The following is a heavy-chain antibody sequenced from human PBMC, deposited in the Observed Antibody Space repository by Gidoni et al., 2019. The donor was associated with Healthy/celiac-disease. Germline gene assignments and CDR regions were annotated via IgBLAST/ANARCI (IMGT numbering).Heavy chain of an antibody. D-gene: IGHD2-15*01. CDR3: ARVDCSGGSCYLHYGMDV. Sequence: QVQLQESGPGLVKPSGPLSLTCAASGGSLSRSYWWSWVRQPPGKGLEWIGDIYHSGSTNYNPSLKSRVTISVDKSKNQFSLKLSSVTAADTAVYYCARVDCSGGSCYLHYGMDVWGQGTTVTVSS. CDR2: IYHSGST. CDR1: GGSLSRSYW. V-gene: IGHV4-4*02. J-gene: IGHJ6*02.